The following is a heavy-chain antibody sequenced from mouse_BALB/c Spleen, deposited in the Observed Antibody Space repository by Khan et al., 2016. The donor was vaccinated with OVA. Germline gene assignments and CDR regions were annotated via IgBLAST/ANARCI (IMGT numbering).Heavy chain of an antibody. J-gene: IGHJ3*01. V-gene: IGHV2-2*01. CDR2: IRSGGNT. CDR3: ARNSYMYDFTY. Sequence: QVRLQQSGPGLVRPSQTLSITCTVSGFSLTTYGVHWVRQSPGRGLEWLGVIRSGGNTDYNAAFISRLSLTKDNSKSQVFFKMNSLHADDTAMYYCARNSYMYDFTYWGQGTLVTVSA. CDR1: GFSLTTYG. D-gene: IGHD2-14*01.